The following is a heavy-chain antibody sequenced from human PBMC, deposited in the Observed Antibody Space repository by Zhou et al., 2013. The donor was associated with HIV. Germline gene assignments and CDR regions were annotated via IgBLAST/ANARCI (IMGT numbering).Heavy chain of an antibody. Sequence: QMQLVQSGPEVKKPGTSVKVSCKASGFTFTSSAMQWVRQARGQRLEWIGWIVVGSGNTNYAQKFQERVTITRDMSTSTAYMELSSLRSEDTAVYYCAADVKGDSGIPDWFDPWGQGTLVTVSS. CDR3: AADVKGDSGIPDWFDP. CDR2: IVVGSGNT. D-gene: IGHD5-12*01. J-gene: IGHJ5*02. V-gene: IGHV1-58*02. CDR1: GFTFTSSA.